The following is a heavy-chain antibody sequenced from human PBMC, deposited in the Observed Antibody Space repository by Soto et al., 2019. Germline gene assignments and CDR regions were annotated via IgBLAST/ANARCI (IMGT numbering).Heavy chain of an antibody. V-gene: IGHV3-53*01. J-gene: IGHJ4*02. D-gene: IGHD5-12*01. CDR1: VFTIIRNY. CDR2: IYSAGNT. CDR3: ARGRDGYNFLYEPT. Sequence: GSLRLSCAASVFTIIRNYMSWVRQAPGKGLEWVSVIYSAGNTYYADSVKGRFSISRDNSKNTLYLQMNSLRVEDTAVYYCARGRDGYNFLYEPTWGQGTLVTVSS.